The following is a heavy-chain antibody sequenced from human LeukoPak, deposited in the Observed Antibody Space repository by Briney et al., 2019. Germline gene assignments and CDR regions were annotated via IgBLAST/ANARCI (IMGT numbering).Heavy chain of an antibody. CDR3: ARVYSSSSPTDY. D-gene: IGHD6-6*01. CDR1: GYTFTGYY. V-gene: IGHV1-46*04. CDR2: INPVGGST. J-gene: IGHJ4*02. Sequence: ASVKVSCKASGYTFTGYYIHWVRQAPGQGLEWMGLINPVGGSTSYAQKLQGRVSMTRDTSTNTVYMELSGLRSEDTAVYYCARVYSSSSPTDYWGQGTLVAVSS.